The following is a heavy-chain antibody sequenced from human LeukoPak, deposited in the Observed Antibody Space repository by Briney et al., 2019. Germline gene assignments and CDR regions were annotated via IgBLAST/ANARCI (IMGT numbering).Heavy chain of an antibody. CDR3: ARGDGRDGYKGRLEY. CDR1: GGSFSGYY. V-gene: IGHV4-34*01. J-gene: IGHJ4*02. CDR2: INHSGST. Sequence: SETLSLTCAVYGGSFSGYYWSWIRQPPGKGLEWIGEINHSGSTNCNPSLKSRVTISVDTSKNQFSLKLSSVTAADTAVYYCARGDGRDGYKGRLEYWGQGNLVTFSS. D-gene: IGHD5-24*01.